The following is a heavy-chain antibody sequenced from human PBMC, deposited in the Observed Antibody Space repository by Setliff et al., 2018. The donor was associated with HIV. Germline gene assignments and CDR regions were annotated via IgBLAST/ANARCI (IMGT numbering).Heavy chain of an antibody. Sequence: ASEKVSCKASGYTFTTYGINWVRQAPGQGLEWMGWVSTYNGHTNYPQHLQGRVTMTTNTSTGTAYLGLRSLRSDDTAMYYCARPLDSGSYPYDAFAFWGLGTMVTVSS. D-gene: IGHD1-26*01. CDR1: GYTFTTYG. CDR2: VSTYNGHT. J-gene: IGHJ3*01. V-gene: IGHV1-18*04. CDR3: ARPLDSGSYPYDAFAF.